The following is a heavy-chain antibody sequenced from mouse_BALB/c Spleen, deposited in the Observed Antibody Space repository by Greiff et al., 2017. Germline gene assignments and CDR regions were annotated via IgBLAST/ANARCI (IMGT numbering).Heavy chain of an antibody. J-gene: IGHJ4*01. CDR3: VRILPITTVVATDAMDY. CDR2: IWTGGGT. Sequence: QVQLKESGPGLVAPSQSLSITCTVSGFSLTSYDISWIRQPPGKGLEWLGVIWTGGGTNYNSAFMSRLSISKDNSKSQVFLKMNSLQTDDTAIYYCVRILPITTVVATDAMDYWGQGTSVTVSS. CDR1: GFSLTSYD. D-gene: IGHD1-1*01. V-gene: IGHV2-9-2*01.